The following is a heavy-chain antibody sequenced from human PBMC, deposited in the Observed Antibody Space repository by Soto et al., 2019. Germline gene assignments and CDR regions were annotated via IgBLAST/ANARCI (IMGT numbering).Heavy chain of an antibody. CDR2: INPSGGST. Sequence: ASVKVSCKASGYTFTSYYMHWVRQAPGQGLEWMGIINPSGGSTSYAQKFQGRVTMTRDTSTSTVYMELSSLRSEDTAVYYCAGDIVATIRGVENYYYYYGMDVWGQGTTVTVSS. J-gene: IGHJ6*02. CDR1: GYTFTSYY. D-gene: IGHD5-12*01. V-gene: IGHV1-46*01. CDR3: AGDIVATIRGVENYYYYYGMDV.